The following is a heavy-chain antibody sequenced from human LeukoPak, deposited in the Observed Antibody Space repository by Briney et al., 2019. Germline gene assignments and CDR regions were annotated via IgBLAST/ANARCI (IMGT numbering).Heavy chain of an antibody. Sequence: SGPALVKPTETLTLTCTFSGFSLSISGMCVNWIRQPPGKALEWLARIDWDDDKYHSTSLRTRLTISKDTSKNQVILTMTSMDPVDTATYYCARMARSIVGRPEAFDVWGQGTMVTVSS. J-gene: IGHJ3*01. D-gene: IGHD6-6*01. CDR3: ARMARSIVGRPEAFDV. V-gene: IGHV2-70*11. CDR2: IDWDDDK. CDR1: GFSLSISGMC.